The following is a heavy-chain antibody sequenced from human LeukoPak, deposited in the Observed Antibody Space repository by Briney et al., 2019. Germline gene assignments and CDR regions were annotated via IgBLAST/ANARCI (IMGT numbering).Heavy chain of an antibody. CDR3: ARGPGRYYDSSGYYYY. J-gene: IGHJ4*02. CDR1: GGSISRHY. CDR2: IYYSGST. D-gene: IGHD3-22*01. Sequence: SETLSLTCTVSGGSISRHYWSWIRQPPGKGLEWIGYIYYSGSTNYNPSLKSRVTISVDTSKNQFSLKLSSVTAADTAVYYCARGPGRYYDSSGYYYYWGQGTLVTVSS. V-gene: IGHV4-59*11.